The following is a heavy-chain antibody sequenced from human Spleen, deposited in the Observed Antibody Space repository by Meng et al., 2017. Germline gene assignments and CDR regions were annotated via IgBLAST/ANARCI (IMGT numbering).Heavy chain of an antibody. CDR2: MNPTSGNT. Sequence: ASVKVSCKASGYTFTSSDISWVRQAPRQGPEFMGWMNPTSGNTGYAQKFQGRVTMTRDTSISTAHMELSSLRSEDTAMYYCARGDIVLMVYAQSDGNDAFDVWGQGTMVTVSS. CDR1: GYTFTSSD. V-gene: IGHV1-8*01. D-gene: IGHD2-8*01. J-gene: IGHJ3*01. CDR3: ARGDIVLMVYAQSDGNDAFDV.